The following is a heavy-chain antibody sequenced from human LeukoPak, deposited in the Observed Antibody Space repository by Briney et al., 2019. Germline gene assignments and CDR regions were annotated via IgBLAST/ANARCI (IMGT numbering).Heavy chain of an antibody. V-gene: IGHV1-18*01. D-gene: IGHD3-22*01. CDR2: ISAYNGNT. J-gene: IGHJ4*02. CDR1: GYTFTSYG. CDR3: ARGLRDDSSGYYRTPAY. Sequence: ASVKVSCKASGYTFTSYGISWVRQAPGQGLEWMGWISAYNGNTNYAQKLQGRVTMTTDTSTSTAYMELRSLRSDDTAVYYCARGLRDDSSGYYRTPAYWGQGTLVTVSS.